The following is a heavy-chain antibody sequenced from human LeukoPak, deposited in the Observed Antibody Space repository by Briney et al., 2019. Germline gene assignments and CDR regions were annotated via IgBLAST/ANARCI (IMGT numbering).Heavy chain of an antibody. V-gene: IGHV4-30-2*01. CDR2: IYHSGIT. D-gene: IGHD3-22*01. CDR3: ARGSYYDSSGSIPFDY. CDR1: GGSISGGGYS. J-gene: IGHJ4*02. Sequence: SQTLSLTCAVSGGSISGGGYSGSWIRQPPGKGLGWIGYIYHSGITYYTPSLKSRVPISVDRSKTQFSLKLSSVTAADTAVYYCARGSYYDSSGSIPFDYWGQGTLVTVSS.